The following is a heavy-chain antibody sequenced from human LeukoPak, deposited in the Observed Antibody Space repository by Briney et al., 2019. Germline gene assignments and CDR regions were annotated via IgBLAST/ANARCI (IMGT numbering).Heavy chain of an antibody. Sequence: PGGSLRLSCAASGFTFDNYAMNWVRRAPGKGLEWVAVIWYDGSKKYYADSVKGRFTISRDNSKNTLYLQMNSLRADDTAVYSCARASGTYSPDLYYFDYWGQGTRVTVSS. J-gene: IGHJ4*02. CDR1: GFTFDNYA. CDR2: IWYDGSKK. D-gene: IGHD1-26*01. CDR3: ARASGTYSPDLYYFDY. V-gene: IGHV3-33*01.